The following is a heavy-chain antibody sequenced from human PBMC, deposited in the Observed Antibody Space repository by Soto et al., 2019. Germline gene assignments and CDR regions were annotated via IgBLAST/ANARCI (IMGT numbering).Heavy chain of an antibody. D-gene: IGHD1-26*01. CDR1: GFTFTSSA. J-gene: IGHJ6*02. CDR3: AARSGSYYYYYGMDV. CDR2: IVVGSGNT. V-gene: IGHV1-58*01. Sequence: SVKVSCKASGFTFTSSAVQWVRQARGQRLEWIGWIVVGSGNTNYAQKFQERVTITRDMSTSTAYMELSSLRSEDTAVYYCAARSGSYYYYYGMDVWGQGTTVTAP.